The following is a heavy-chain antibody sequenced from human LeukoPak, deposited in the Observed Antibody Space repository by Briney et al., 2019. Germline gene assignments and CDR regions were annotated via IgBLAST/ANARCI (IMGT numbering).Heavy chain of an antibody. V-gene: IGHV1-69*04. CDR3: ARDYYYDSSGYYHFDY. Sequence: ASVKVSCKASGGTFSSYAISWVRQAPGQGLEWMGRIIPILGIANYAQKFQGGVTITADKSTSTAYMEPSSLRSEDTAVYYCARDYYYDSSGYYHFDYWGQGTLVTVSS. D-gene: IGHD3-22*01. CDR2: IIPILGIA. CDR1: GGTFSSYA. J-gene: IGHJ4*02.